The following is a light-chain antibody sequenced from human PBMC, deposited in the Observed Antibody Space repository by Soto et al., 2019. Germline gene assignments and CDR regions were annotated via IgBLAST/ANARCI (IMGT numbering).Light chain of an antibody. CDR1: RSDVGGYNY. Sequence: QSVLTQPRSVSGSPGQSVTISCTGTRSDVGGYNYVSWFQQPPGKAPKLIIYDVSKRPSGVPDRFSGSKSGNTASLTISGLQDEDEADYYCCSYAGSYLVFGGGTKLTVL. CDR2: DVS. CDR3: CSYAGSYLV. J-gene: IGLJ2*01. V-gene: IGLV2-11*01.